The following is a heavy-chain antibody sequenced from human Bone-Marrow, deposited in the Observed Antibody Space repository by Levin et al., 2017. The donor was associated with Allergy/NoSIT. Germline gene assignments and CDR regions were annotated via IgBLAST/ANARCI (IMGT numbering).Heavy chain of an antibody. D-gene: IGHD1-26*01. CDR2: ISGSGGGT. V-gene: IGHV3-23*01. Sequence: QPGGSLRLSCAASGFIFSSHAMNWVRQVPGKGLEWVSGISGSGGGTYYADSVRGRFTVSRDNSKNTLYLQMNSLRAEDTAVYYCAKGLGGTARPVDCWGQGTLVTVSS. CDR1: GFIFSSHA. CDR3: AKGLGGTARPVDC. J-gene: IGHJ4*02.